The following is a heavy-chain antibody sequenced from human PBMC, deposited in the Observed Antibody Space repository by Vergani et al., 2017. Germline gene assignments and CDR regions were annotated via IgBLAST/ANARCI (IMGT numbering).Heavy chain of an antibody. V-gene: IGHV4-4*07. J-gene: IGHJ4*02. Sequence: QVQLQESGPGLVKPSETLSLTCTVSGGSISSYYWSWIRQPAGKGLEWIGRIYTSGSTNYKPSLKSRVTMSVDTSKNQFSLKLSSVTAADTAVYYFARVSLVPSNIAIDYWGQGTLVTVSS. CDR1: GGSISSYY. CDR3: ARVSLVPSNIAIDY. CDR2: IYTSGST. D-gene: IGHD2-2*01.